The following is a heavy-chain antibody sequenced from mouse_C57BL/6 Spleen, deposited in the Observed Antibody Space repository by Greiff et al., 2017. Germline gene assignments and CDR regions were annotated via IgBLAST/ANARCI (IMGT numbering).Heavy chain of an antibody. D-gene: IGHD2-3*01. CDR2: ISDGGSYT. CDR1: GFTFSSYA. J-gene: IGHJ4*01. Sequence: EVKLVESGGGLVKPGGSLKLSCAASGFTFSSYAMSWVRQTPEKRLEWVATISDGGSYTYYPDNVKGRFTISRDNAKNNLYLQMSHLKSEDTAMYYCARAYDGYYYAMDYWGQGTSVTVSS. V-gene: IGHV5-4*03. CDR3: ARAYDGYYYAMDY.